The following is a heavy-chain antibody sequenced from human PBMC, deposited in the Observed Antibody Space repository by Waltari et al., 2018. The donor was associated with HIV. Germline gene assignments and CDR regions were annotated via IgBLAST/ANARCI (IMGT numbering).Heavy chain of an antibody. V-gene: IGHV3-23*01. CDR1: GFTFEGYA. J-gene: IGHJ4*02. D-gene: IGHD3-10*01. CDR2: ISGSGGST. CDR3: AKFRGSGSDY. Sequence: EVQLLESGGGLVQPGGSLRLSCAASGFTFEGYAMTWVRLAPGSGLGWGSGISGSGGSTFYADSVKGRFAISRDNSKNTLYLQMNTLRAEDTAVYYCAKFRGSGSDYWGQGAQVTVSS.